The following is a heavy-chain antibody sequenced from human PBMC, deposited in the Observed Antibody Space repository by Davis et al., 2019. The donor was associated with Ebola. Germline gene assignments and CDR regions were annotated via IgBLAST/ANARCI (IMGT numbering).Heavy chain of an antibody. CDR2: ISGSGGST. CDR3: AKVKYYSTWRGGFDY. J-gene: IGHJ4*02. V-gene: IGHV3-23*01. D-gene: IGHD6-13*01. CDR1: GFIFDDYA. Sequence: GESLKISCAASGFIFDDYAMIWVRQAPGKGLEWVSGISGSGGSTYYADSVKGRFTISRDNSNNTLYLQMNSLRAEDTALYYCAKVKYYSTWRGGFDYWGQGTLVTVSS.